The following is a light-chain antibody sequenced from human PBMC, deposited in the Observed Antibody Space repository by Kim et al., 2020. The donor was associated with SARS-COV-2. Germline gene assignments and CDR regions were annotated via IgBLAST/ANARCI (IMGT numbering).Light chain of an antibody. V-gene: IGLV2-14*03. CDR1: SSDVGGSNY. J-gene: IGLJ2*01. CDR2: GVS. Sequence: QSALTQPASVSGSPGQSITISCTGTSSDVGGSNYVSWYQQHPGKAPKLMIYGVSYRPSGISNRFSGSKSGNTASLTISGRQAEDEADYYCSSYTSSITVVFGGGTKVTVL. CDR3: SSYTSSITVV.